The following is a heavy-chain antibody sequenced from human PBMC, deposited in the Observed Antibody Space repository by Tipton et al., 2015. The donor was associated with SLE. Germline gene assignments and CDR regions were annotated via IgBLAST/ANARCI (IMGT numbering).Heavy chain of an antibody. CDR1: EFTVSDYA. CDR3: ARGYDFWSGKRWFDP. J-gene: IGHJ5*02. V-gene: IGHV3-48*03. Sequence: SLRLSCAASEFTVSDYAVTWVRQAPGKGLEWVSYISSSGSTIYYADSVKGRFTISRDNAKNSLYLQMNSLRAEDTAVYYCARGYDFWSGKRWFDPWGQGTLVTVSS. D-gene: IGHD3-3*01. CDR2: ISSSGSTI.